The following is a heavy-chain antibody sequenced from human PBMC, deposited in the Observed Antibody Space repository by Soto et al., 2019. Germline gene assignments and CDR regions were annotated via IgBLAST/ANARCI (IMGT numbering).Heavy chain of an antibody. CDR1: GFTFSSYA. CDR2: ISGSGGST. J-gene: IGHJ6*02. CDR3: VKGLMLRAYYYGMDV. Sequence: PGGSLRLSCAASGFTFSSYAMSWVRQAPGKGLEWVSAISGSGGSTYYADSVKGRFTISRDNSKNTLYLQMNSLRAEDTAVYYCVKGLMLRAYYYGMDVWGQGTTVTVSS. D-gene: IGHD2-8*01. V-gene: IGHV3-23*01.